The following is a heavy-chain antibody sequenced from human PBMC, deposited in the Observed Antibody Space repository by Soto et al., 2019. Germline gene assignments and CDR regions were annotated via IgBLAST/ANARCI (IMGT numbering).Heavy chain of an antibody. D-gene: IGHD4-17*01. Sequence: PGGSLRLSCAASGFTFSSYGMHWVRQAPGKGLEWVAVISYDGSNKYYADPVKGRLTISRDNSKNTLYLQMNSLRAEDTAVYYCAKVQDYGDYYYYGMDVWGQGTTVTVSS. CDR2: ISYDGSNK. V-gene: IGHV3-30*18. CDR3: AKVQDYGDYYYYGMDV. J-gene: IGHJ6*02. CDR1: GFTFSSYG.